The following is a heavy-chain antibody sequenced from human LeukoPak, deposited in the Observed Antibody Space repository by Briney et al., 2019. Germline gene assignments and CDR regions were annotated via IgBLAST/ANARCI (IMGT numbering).Heavy chain of an antibody. Sequence: GGSLRLSCAASGFTVSSNYMSWVRQAPGKGLEWVSVIYSGGSTYYADSVKGRFTISRDNSKNTLYLQMNSLRAEDTAVYYCAKDLAIAARYPFDYWGQGTLVTVSS. V-gene: IGHV3-53*01. D-gene: IGHD6-6*01. CDR2: IYSGGST. CDR1: GFTVSSNY. J-gene: IGHJ4*02. CDR3: AKDLAIAARYPFDY.